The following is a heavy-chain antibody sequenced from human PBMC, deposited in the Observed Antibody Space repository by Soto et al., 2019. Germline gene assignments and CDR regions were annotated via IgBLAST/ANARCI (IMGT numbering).Heavy chain of an antibody. CDR3: ARDGKGYDFWSGYLTSTTNYNYGMDV. CDR2: IYYSGST. J-gene: IGHJ6*02. V-gene: IGHV4-59*01. D-gene: IGHD3-3*01. Sequence: SETLSLTCTVSGGSISSYYWSWIRQPPGKGLEWIGYIYYSGSTNYNPSLKSRVTISVDTSKNQFSLKLSSVTAADTAVYYCARDGKGYDFWSGYLTSTTNYNYGMDVWGQGTTVTVSS. CDR1: GGSISSYY.